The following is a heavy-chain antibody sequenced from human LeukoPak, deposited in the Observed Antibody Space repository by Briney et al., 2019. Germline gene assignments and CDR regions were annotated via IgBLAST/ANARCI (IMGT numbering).Heavy chain of an antibody. CDR1: GGSFSGYY. CDR2: INHSGST. Sequence: ETLSLTCAVYGGSFSGYYWSWIRQPPGKGLEWIGEINHSGSTNYNPSLKSRVTISVDTSKNQFSLKLSSVTAADTAVYYCARLWVGASWFDPWGQGTLVTVSA. V-gene: IGHV4-34*01. CDR3: ARLWVGASWFDP. D-gene: IGHD1-26*01. J-gene: IGHJ5*02.